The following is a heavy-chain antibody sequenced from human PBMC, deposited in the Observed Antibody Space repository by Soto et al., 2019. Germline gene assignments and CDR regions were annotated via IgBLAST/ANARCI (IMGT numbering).Heavy chain of an antibody. D-gene: IGHD2-15*01. V-gene: IGHV1-58*01. Sequence: ASVKVSCKASGFTFTSSAVQWVRQAHGQRLEWIGWIVFGSGNTNYAQKFQERVTITRDMSTSTAYMELSSLRSEDTAVYYCARDGGYCSGGSCRSGEDAFDIWGQGTMVTVSS. J-gene: IGHJ3*02. CDR1: GFTFTSSA. CDR2: IVFGSGNT. CDR3: ARDGGYCSGGSCRSGEDAFDI.